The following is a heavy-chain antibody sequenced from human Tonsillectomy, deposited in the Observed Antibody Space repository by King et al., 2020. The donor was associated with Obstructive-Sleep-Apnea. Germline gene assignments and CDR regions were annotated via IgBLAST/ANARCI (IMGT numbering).Heavy chain of an antibody. CDR2: ISGRGDHT. CDR3: AKDFNAAFFDF. CDR1: GFTFSNYA. V-gene: IGHV3-23*04. Sequence: VQLVESGGDLVQPGGSLRLSCAASGFTFSNYAMSWVRQAPGKGLEWVSIISGRGDHTYYADSVKGRFTISRDNPKNTLYVQMKSLRAEDTAIYYCAKDFNAAFFDFWGQGTLVTVSS. J-gene: IGHJ4*02.